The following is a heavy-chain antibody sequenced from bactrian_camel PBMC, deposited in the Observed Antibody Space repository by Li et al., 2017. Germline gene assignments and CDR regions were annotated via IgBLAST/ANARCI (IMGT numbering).Heavy chain of an antibody. CDR3: ATRGTWRQHSY. J-gene: IGHJ4*01. V-gene: IGHV3S55*01. Sequence: HVQLVESGGGSVQTGGSLRLSCVVSGHSRGSNCVGWYRLPPGRAPAEREGTAAIRRSGGETWYAGSVKGRFTISRDKAKDLVYLQMNSLKPEDTAVYYCATRGTWRQHSYWVQGTQVTVS. CDR2: IRRSGGET. CDR1: GHSRGSNC. D-gene: IGHD2*01.